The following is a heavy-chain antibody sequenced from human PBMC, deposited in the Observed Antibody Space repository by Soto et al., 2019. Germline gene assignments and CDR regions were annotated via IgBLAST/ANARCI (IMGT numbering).Heavy chain of an antibody. J-gene: IGHJ6*02. Sequence: EVQLVESGGDLVKPGGSLRLSCAASGFSFSNAWMNWVRQAPGKGLEWVGRIKRKIDGEATDYAGPVKGRFTVFRDDSKSALYLQMNSLKGDDTAVYYCTTGSVEGVWVQGTTVTVS. CDR1: GFSFSNAW. D-gene: IGHD2-15*01. V-gene: IGHV3-15*07. CDR3: TTGSVEGV. CDR2: IKRKIDGEAT.